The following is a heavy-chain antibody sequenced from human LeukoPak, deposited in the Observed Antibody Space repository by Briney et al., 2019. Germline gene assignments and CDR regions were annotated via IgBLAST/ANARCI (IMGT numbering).Heavy chain of an antibody. V-gene: IGHV1-69*13. CDR2: IIPIFGTA. D-gene: IGHD4-17*01. Sequence: ASVKVSCKASGGTFSSYAISWVRQAPEQGLEWMGGIIPIFGTANYAQKFQGRVTITADESTSTAYMELSSLRSEDTAVYYCARGGHGTGADYGGDAYFQHWGQGTLVTVSS. CDR3: ARGGHGTGADYGGDAYFQH. J-gene: IGHJ1*01. CDR1: GGTFSSYA.